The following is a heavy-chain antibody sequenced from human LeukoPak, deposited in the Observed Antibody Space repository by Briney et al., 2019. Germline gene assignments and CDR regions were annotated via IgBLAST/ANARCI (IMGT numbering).Heavy chain of an antibody. D-gene: IGHD3-22*01. Sequence: NPSETLSLTCTVYGGSFSGYYWSWIRQPPGKGLEWIGEINHSGSTNYNPSLKSRVTISVDTSKNQFSLKLSSVTAADTAVYYCARGITMILVVPPDAFDIWGQGTMVTVSS. CDR2: INHSGST. V-gene: IGHV4-34*01. CDR1: GGSFSGYY. J-gene: IGHJ3*02. CDR3: ARGITMILVVPPDAFDI.